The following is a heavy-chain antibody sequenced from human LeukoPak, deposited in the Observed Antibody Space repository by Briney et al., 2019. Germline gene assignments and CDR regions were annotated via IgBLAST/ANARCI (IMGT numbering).Heavy chain of an antibody. CDR3: ARSRLGYCSGGSCYHYYYYYMDV. CDR2: INPNSGGT. V-gene: IGHV1-2*02. J-gene: IGHJ6*03. Sequence: ASVKVSCKASGYTFTSYDINWVRQATGQGLEWMGWINPNSGGTNYAQKFQGRVTMTRDTSISTAYMELSRLRSDDTAVYYCARSRLGYCSGGSCYHYYYYYMDVWGKGTTVTVSS. CDR1: GYTFTSYD. D-gene: IGHD2-15*01.